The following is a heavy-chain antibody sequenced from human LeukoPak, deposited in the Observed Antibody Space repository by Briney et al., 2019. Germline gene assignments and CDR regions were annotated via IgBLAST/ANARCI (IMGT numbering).Heavy chain of an antibody. J-gene: IGHJ4*02. CDR2: IYYSGNT. CDR1: GGSISSSSYY. D-gene: IGHD4-17*01. CDR3: ARHATVTSFTFAH. Sequence: SETLSLTCTVAGGSISSSSYYWGWIRQSPGKGLEWIGSIYYSGNTYYNPSLKSRVTISVDTSKNQFSLELNSVTAADTAVYYCARHATVTSFTFAHWGQGTLVTVSS. V-gene: IGHV4-39*01.